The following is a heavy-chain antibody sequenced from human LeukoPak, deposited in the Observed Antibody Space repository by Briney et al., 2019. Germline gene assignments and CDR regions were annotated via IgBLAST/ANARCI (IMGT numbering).Heavy chain of an antibody. CDR2: ISSSSSYI. D-gene: IGHD3-22*01. Sequence: KAGGSLRLSCAASGFTFSSYSMNWVRQAPGKGLEWVSSISSSSSYIYYADSVKGRFTISRDNAKNSLYLQMNSLRAEDTAVYYCARGTNYYDSSGTYFDYWGQGTLVTVSS. CDR3: ARGTNYYDSSGTYFDY. V-gene: IGHV3-21*01. CDR1: GFTFSSYS. J-gene: IGHJ4*02.